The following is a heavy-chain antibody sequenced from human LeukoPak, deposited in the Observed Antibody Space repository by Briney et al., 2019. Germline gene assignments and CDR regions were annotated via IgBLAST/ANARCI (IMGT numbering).Heavy chain of an antibody. CDR1: AFTFSDYY. D-gene: IGHD3-10*01. CDR2: ISDNGNTI. Sequence: GGSLRLSCAASAFTFSDYYMSWIRQAPGKGLEWLSYISDNGNTIYYADSVKGRFTISRDNANNSLYLQMNSLSAEDTAVYYCAKVRARGAHPYYFDYWGQGTLVTVSS. CDR3: AKVRARGAHPYYFDY. V-gene: IGHV3-11*01. J-gene: IGHJ4*02.